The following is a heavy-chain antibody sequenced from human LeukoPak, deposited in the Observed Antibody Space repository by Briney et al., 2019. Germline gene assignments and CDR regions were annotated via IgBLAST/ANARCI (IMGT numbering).Heavy chain of an antibody. D-gene: IGHD5-18*01. J-gene: IGHJ4*02. CDR1: GFTVSSNY. Sequence: GGSLRLSCAASGFTVSSNYMSWVRQAPGKGLERVSVIYSGGSTYYADSVKGRFTISRDNSKNTLYLQMNSLRAEDTAVYYCARDKSYGHHHFDYWGQGTLVTVSS. V-gene: IGHV3-66*01. CDR2: IYSGGST. CDR3: ARDKSYGHHHFDY.